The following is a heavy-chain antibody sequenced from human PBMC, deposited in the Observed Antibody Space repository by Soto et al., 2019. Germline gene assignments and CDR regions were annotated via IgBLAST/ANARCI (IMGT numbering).Heavy chain of an antibody. D-gene: IGHD2-2*01. V-gene: IGHV3-23*01. Sequence: PGGSLRLSCAASGFTFSNAWMNWVRQAPGKGLEWVSTLSGSGGSTYYADSVKGRFTISRDNSKNTLYLQMNSLRAEDTAVYYCAKDTVPVATPWFDPWGQGTLVTVSS. CDR1: GFTFSNAW. J-gene: IGHJ5*02. CDR2: LSGSGGST. CDR3: AKDTVPVATPWFDP.